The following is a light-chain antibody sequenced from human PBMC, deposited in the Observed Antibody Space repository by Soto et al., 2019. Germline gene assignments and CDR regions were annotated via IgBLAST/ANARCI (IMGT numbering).Light chain of an antibody. CDR3: QQYASWPPLFT. V-gene: IGKV3-15*01. CDR1: QSVGNN. J-gene: IGKJ2*01. Sequence: EIVTTQSPPTLSVSPGERATRDCMASQSVGNNLAWYQQKPGQAPSLFIFGASVRATGVPERFSGSGSGTEFTLSIRNLQSEDSAVYYCQQYASWPPLFTFG. CDR2: GAS.